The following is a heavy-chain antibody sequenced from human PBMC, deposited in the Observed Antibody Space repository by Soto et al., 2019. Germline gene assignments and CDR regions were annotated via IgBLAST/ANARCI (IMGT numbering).Heavy chain of an antibody. CDR3: AKEYSSGWDYYGMDV. CDR2: ISYDGSNK. V-gene: IGHV3-30*18. J-gene: IGHJ6*02. CDR1: GFTFSSYG. Sequence: QVQLVESGGGVVQPGRSLRLSCAASGFTFSSYGMHWVRQAPGKGLEWVAVISYDGSNKYYADSVKGLFTISRDNSKNTLYLQMNSLRAEDTAVYYCAKEYSSGWDYYGMDVWGQGTTVTVSS. D-gene: IGHD6-19*01.